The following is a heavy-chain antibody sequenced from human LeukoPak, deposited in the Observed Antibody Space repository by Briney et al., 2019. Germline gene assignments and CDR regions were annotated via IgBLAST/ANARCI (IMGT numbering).Heavy chain of an antibody. CDR1: GFTFSSYG. J-gene: IGHJ4*02. V-gene: IGHV3-23*01. CDR2: ISGSGGST. CDR3: AKTGEAKWFGEYY. D-gene: IGHD3-10*01. Sequence: AGGSLRLSCAASGFTFSSYGISWVRQAPGKGLEWVSGISGSGGSTYYADSVKGRFTIYRDNSKNTLYLQMNSLRAEDTAVYYCAKTGEAKWFGEYYWGQGTLVTVSS.